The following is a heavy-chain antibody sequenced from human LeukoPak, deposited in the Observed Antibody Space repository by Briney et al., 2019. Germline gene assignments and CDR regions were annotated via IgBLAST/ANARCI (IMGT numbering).Heavy chain of an antibody. D-gene: IGHD6-13*01. Sequence: GGSLRLSCAASGLNFSSRWMNWVRQAPGQGLEWVASIKEDGSEKHYVDSVKGRFTISRDNGKNSLYLQMNSLRAEDAAVYYCARDSGWWRFDFWGQGTLVTVSS. CDR2: IKEDGSEK. J-gene: IGHJ4*02. CDR1: GLNFSSRW. CDR3: ARDSGWWRFDF. V-gene: IGHV3-7*03.